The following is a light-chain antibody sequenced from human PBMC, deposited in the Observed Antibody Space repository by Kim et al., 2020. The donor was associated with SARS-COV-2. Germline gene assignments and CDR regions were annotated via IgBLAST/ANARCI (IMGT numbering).Light chain of an antibody. CDR1: QSVSSY. J-gene: IGKJ3*01. CDR2: DAS. Sequence: PGERATLSCRASQSVSSYLAWYQQKPGQAPRLLIYDASNRATGIPARFSGSGSGTDFTLTISSLEPEDFAVYYCQQRRTFGPGTKVDIK. V-gene: IGKV3-11*01. CDR3: QQRRT.